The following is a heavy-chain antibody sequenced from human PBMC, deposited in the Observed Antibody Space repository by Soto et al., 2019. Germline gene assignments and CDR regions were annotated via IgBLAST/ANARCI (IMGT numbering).Heavy chain of an antibody. V-gene: IGHV1-69*01. CDR3: ARDLGRFPTGTTDDAFDI. Sequence: QVQLVQSGAEVKKPGSSVKVSCKASGGTFSSYAISWVRQAPGQGLEWMGGIIPIFGTANYAQKFQGRVTITADESTSTAYMELSSLRSEDTAVYYCARDLGRFPTGTTDDAFDIWGQGRMVTVSS. D-gene: IGHD1-7*01. J-gene: IGHJ3*02. CDR1: GGTFSSYA. CDR2: IIPIFGTA.